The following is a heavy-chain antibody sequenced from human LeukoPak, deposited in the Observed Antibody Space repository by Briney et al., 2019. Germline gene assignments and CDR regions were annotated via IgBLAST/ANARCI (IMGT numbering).Heavy chain of an antibody. Sequence: GGSLRLSCGASGFTFSTHDMSWVGQAPGKGLMWVSGISGNGRETYYADSVKGRFTISRDNTKNTLYLQMNSLGVEDTAVYSCAKGRFDWFPLDSFDMWGQGTMVTVSS. CDR1: GFTFSTHD. D-gene: IGHD3-9*01. CDR2: ISGNGRET. CDR3: AKGRFDWFPLDSFDM. V-gene: IGHV3-23*01. J-gene: IGHJ3*02.